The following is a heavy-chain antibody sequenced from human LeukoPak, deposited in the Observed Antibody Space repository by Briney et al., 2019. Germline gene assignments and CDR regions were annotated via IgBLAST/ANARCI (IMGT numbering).Heavy chain of an antibody. D-gene: IGHD3-3*01. CDR2: ISAYNGNT. Sequence: GASVKVSCKASGYTFTSYGISWVRQARGQGLEWMGWISAYNGNTDYAQKLQGRVTMTTDTSTSTAYMELRSLRSDDTAVYYCARSEGGRNYDLWSGSYYFDYWGQGTLVTVSS. V-gene: IGHV1-18*01. CDR3: ARSEGGRNYDLWSGSYYFDY. J-gene: IGHJ4*02. CDR1: GYTFTSYG.